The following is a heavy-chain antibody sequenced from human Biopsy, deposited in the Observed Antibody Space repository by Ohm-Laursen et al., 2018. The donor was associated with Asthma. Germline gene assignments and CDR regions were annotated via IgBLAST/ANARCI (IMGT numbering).Heavy chain of an antibody. Sequence: GTLSLTCTVSGGSISSDYWSWLRQSPGKGLEWIGYIHNSGNTNYNPSLKSRVTISLDTSKNHFPQRLSFVTAADPAVYFCARGQGRGIQLWSLDPWGQGILVTVSS. CDR2: IHNSGNT. V-gene: IGHV4-59*01. J-gene: IGHJ5*02. CDR1: GGSISSDY. CDR3: ARGQGRGIQLWSLDP. D-gene: IGHD5-18*01.